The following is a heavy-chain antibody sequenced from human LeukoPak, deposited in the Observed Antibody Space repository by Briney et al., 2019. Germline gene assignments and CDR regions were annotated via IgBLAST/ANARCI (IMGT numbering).Heavy chain of an antibody. J-gene: IGHJ4*02. CDR3: AKDFYGSGSYY. Sequence: GGSLRLSCAASGFIFSSYGMHWVRQAPGKGLEWVAVISYDGSNKYYADSVKGRFTISRDNSKNTLYLQMDSLRAEDTAVYYCAKDFYGSGSYYWGQGTLVTVSS. CDR2: ISYDGSNK. V-gene: IGHV3-30*18. CDR1: GFIFSSYG. D-gene: IGHD3-10*01.